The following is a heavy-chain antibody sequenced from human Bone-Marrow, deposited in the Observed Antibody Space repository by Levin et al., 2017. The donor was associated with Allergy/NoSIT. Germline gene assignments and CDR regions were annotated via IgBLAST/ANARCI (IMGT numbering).Heavy chain of an antibody. Sequence: GESLKISCAASGFTFSSYAMSWVRQAPGKGLEWVSAISGSGGSTYYADSVKGRFTISRDNSKNTLYLQMNSLRAEDTAVYYCAKARNNWDWLLYFDYWGQGTLVTVSS. CDR3: AKARNNWDWLLYFDY. D-gene: IGHD3/OR15-3a*01. V-gene: IGHV3-23*01. J-gene: IGHJ4*02. CDR2: ISGSGGST. CDR1: GFTFSSYA.